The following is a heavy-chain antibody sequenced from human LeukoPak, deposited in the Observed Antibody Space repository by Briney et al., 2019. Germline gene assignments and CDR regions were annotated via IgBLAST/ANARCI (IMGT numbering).Heavy chain of an antibody. Sequence: GGSLRLSCAASGFTFSSYWMSWVRQAPGKGLEWVANINQDGREEYYVDSVKGRFTISRDNAKNSLSLQMNSLRVEDTAVYYCAKDTSTLTRNVFRPTPPSYYFDYWGRGTLVTVSS. V-gene: IGHV3-7*03. J-gene: IGHJ4*02. D-gene: IGHD4-17*01. CDR2: INQDGREE. CDR1: GFTFSSYW. CDR3: AKDTSTLTRNVFRPTPPSYYFDY.